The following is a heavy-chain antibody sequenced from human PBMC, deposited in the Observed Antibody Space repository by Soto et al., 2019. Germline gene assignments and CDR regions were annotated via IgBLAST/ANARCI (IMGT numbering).Heavy chain of an antibody. CDR3: ASEVGSTYYFDY. V-gene: IGHV1-2*02. Sequence: QVQLVQSGAEVKKPGASVKVSCKASGYTFSGYYIHWMRQAPGQGLEWMGWINHDRGDTNYAQKFQGRVTMTRDTPISIAFMELSTLRSDDTAVYYCASEVGSTYYFDYWGQGTLVTVSS. D-gene: IGHD1-26*01. CDR2: INHDRGDT. J-gene: IGHJ4*02. CDR1: GYTFSGYY.